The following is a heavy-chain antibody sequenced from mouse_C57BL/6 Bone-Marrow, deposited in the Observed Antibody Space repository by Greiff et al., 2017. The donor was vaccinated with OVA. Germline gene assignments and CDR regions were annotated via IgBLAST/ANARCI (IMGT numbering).Heavy chain of an antibody. V-gene: IGHV1-76*01. CDR3: ARRVSYYFDY. Sequence: VQLQQSGAELVRPGASVKLSCKASGYTFTDYCITWVKQRPGQGLEWIARIYPGSGSTYYNEKFKGKATLTAEKSSSTAYMQLSSLTSEDSAVYFCARRVSYYFDYWGQGTTLTVSS. CDR1: GYTFTDYC. CDR2: IYPGSGST. J-gene: IGHJ2*01. D-gene: IGHD2-10*02.